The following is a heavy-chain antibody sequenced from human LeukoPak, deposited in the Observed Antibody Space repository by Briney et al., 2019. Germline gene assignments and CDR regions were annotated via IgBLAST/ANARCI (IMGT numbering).Heavy chain of an antibody. Sequence: PGGSLRLSCAASGFTFNDYAMHWVRQAPGKGLEWVSGISWNSGSIGYADSVKGRFTIPRDNAKNSLYLRMKSLRGEDTALYYCAKVSSSSRLFPGAFDIWGQGTMVTVSS. D-gene: IGHD6-13*01. J-gene: IGHJ3*02. CDR3: AKVSSSSRLFPGAFDI. CDR1: GFTFNDYA. CDR2: ISWNSGSI. V-gene: IGHV3-9*01.